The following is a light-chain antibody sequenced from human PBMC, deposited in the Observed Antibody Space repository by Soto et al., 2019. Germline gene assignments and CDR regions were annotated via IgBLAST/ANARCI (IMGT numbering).Light chain of an antibody. CDR2: DVS. Sequence: QSALTQPRSVSGSXGXXXXISCTGTSSDVGGYNYVSWYQQHPGKAPKLMIYDVSKRPSGVPDRFSGSKSSNTASLTISGLQAEDEADYYCCSYAGSYKGYVFGTGTKVTVL. CDR3: CSYAGSYKGYV. CDR1: SSDVGGYNY. J-gene: IGLJ1*01. V-gene: IGLV2-11*01.